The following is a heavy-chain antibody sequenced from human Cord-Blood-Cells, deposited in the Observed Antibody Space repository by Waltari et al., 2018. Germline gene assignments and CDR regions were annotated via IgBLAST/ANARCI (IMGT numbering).Heavy chain of an antibody. J-gene: IGHJ4*02. CDR1: GFTFGDFA. Sequence: EVQLVASGGGLVKPGRSLRLSCTASGFTFGDFAMSWFGTAPGKGLEWVGFIRSKAYGGTTEYAASVKGRFTISRDDSKSIAYLQMNSLKTEDTAVYYCTREYSSSSGDYWGQGTLVTVSS. V-gene: IGHV3-49*05. D-gene: IGHD6-6*01. CDR2: IRSKAYGGTT. CDR3: TREYSSSSGDY.